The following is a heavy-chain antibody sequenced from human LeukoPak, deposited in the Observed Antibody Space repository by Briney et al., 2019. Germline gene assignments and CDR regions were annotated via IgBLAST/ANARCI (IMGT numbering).Heavy chain of an antibody. Sequence: SETLSLTCAVYGGSFSGYYWSWIRQPPGKGLEWIGEINHSGSTNYNPSLKSRVTISVDTSKNQFSLKLSSVTAADTAVYYCARGLRSVDYWGQGTLVTVSS. CDR2: INHSGST. J-gene: IGHJ4*02. CDR1: GGSFSGYY. V-gene: IGHV4-34*01. CDR3: ARGLRSVDY.